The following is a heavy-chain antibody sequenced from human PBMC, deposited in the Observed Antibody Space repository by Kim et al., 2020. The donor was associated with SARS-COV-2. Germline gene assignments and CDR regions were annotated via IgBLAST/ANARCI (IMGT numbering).Heavy chain of an antibody. Sequence: GGSLRLSCTASGFTFSSYEMNWVRQAPGKGVEWVSYIIGSGTTIYYADSVRGRFTISRDNDKNSLFLQMNSLRAEDTAVYYCARGPNYSPFDYWGQGTLVTVSS. CDR1: GFTFSSYE. CDR3: ARGPNYSPFDY. V-gene: IGHV3-48*03. CDR2: IIGSGTTI. J-gene: IGHJ4*02. D-gene: IGHD4-4*01.